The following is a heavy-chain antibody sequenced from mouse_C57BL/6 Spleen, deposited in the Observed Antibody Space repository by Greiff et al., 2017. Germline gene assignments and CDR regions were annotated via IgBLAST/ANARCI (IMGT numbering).Heavy chain of an antibody. V-gene: IGHV1-69*01. CDR1: GYTFTSYW. D-gene: IGHD3-2*02. CDR2: IDPSDSYT. CDR3: ARTAQANGYAMDY. Sequence: QVQLQQPGAELVMPGASVKLSCKASGYTFTSYWMHWVKQRPGQGLEWIGEIDPSDSYTNYNQKFKGKSTLTVDKSSSTAYMQLSSLTSEDSAVYYCARTAQANGYAMDYWGQGTSVAVSS. J-gene: IGHJ4*01.